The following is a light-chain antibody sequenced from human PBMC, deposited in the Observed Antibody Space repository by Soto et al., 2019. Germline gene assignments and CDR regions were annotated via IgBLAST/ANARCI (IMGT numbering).Light chain of an antibody. CDR1: SSDVGSYNY. V-gene: IGLV2-14*01. CDR3: SSYTSSSTLVV. Sequence: QSALTQPASVSGSPGQSITISCTGTSSDVGSYNYVSWYQQHPGKAPKLIIYEVSNRPSGVSNRFSGSKSGNTASLTIPGLQAEDEXDYYCSSYTSSSTLVVFGGGTKVTVL. J-gene: IGLJ3*02. CDR2: EVS.